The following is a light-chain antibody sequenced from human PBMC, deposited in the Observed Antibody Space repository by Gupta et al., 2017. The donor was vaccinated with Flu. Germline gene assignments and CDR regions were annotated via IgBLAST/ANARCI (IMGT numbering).Light chain of an antibody. CDR1: QSLVYSDGNTY. CDR3: MQGTHWPPFT. V-gene: IGKV2-30*01. Sequence: DVVMTQSPLSLPVTLGQPASISCRSSQSLVYSDGNTYLNWFQQRPGRSPRRLIYKVSNRDSGVPDRFSGSGSGTDFTLKISRVEAEDVGVYYCMQGTHWPPFTFGPGTKVDIK. J-gene: IGKJ3*01. CDR2: KVS.